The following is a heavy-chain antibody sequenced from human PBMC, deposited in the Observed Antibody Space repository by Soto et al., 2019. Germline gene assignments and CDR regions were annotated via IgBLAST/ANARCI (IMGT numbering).Heavy chain of an antibody. CDR3: ARSGVVRLGELSLTDLPYYYYYGMDV. Sequence: ASVKVSCKASGYTFTSYYMHWVRQAPGQGLEWMGIINPSGGSTSYAQKFQGRVTMTRDTSTSTVYMELSSLRSEDTAVYYCARSGVVRLGELSLTDLPYYYYYGMDVWGQGTTVTVSS. CDR1: GYTFTSYY. D-gene: IGHD3-16*02. J-gene: IGHJ6*02. CDR2: INPSGGST. V-gene: IGHV1-46*01.